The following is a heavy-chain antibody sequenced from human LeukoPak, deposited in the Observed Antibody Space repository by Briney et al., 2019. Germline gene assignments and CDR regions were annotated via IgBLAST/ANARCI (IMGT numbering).Heavy chain of an antibody. CDR1: GFTFSNYW. V-gene: IGHV3-7*03. D-gene: IGHD3-22*01. CDR3: AKDLSDYYDSSEFDY. Sequence: GGSLRLSCAASGFTFSNYWMGWVRQPPGKGLQWVANIKEDGSEKYYVDSVKGRFTISRDNAKNSVYLQMNSLRAEDTAVYYCAKDLSDYYDSSEFDYWGQGTLVTVSS. CDR2: IKEDGSEK. J-gene: IGHJ4*02.